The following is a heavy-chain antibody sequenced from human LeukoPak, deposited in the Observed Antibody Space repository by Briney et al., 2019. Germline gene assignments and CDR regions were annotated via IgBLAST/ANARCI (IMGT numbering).Heavy chain of an antibody. CDR1: GYTFTGYY. V-gene: IGHV1-2*02. CDR2: INPNSGGK. CDR3: ARDSSSWYRGCWFDP. J-gene: IGHJ5*02. D-gene: IGHD6-13*01. Sequence: ASVKVSCKASGYTFTGYYMHWVRQAPGQGLEWMGWINPNSGGKNYAQKFQGRVTMTRDTSISTAYMELSRLRSDDTAVYYCARDSSSWYRGCWFDPWGQGTLVTVSS.